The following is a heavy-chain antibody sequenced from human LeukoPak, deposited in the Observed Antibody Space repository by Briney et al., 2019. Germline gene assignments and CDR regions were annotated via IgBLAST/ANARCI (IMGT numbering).Heavy chain of an antibody. CDR3: ARQRHGDYDFDY. CDR2: IYYSGST. V-gene: IGHV4-61*05. J-gene: IGHJ4*02. CDR1: GVSISSSSYY. D-gene: IGHD4-17*01. Sequence: SETLSLTCTVSGVSISSSSYYWGWIRQPPGKGLEWIGYIYYSGSTNYNPSLKSRVTISVDTSKNQFSLKLSSVTAADTAVYYCARQRHGDYDFDYWGQGTLVTVSS.